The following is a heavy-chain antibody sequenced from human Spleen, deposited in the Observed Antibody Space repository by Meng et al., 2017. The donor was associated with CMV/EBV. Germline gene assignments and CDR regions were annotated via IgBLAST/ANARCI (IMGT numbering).Heavy chain of an antibody. V-gene: IGHV3-20*04. D-gene: IGHD1-1*01. CDR2: INWNGGGT. Sequence: GGSLRLSCAASGFTFDDYDMTWVRQPPGKGPEWVSGINWNGGGTRYADSVKGRFTISRDNAKNSLYLQMNSLRDADTAIYYCARLSTGQWGQGTLVTVSS. CDR1: GFTFDDYD. J-gene: IGHJ4*02. CDR3: ARLSTGQ.